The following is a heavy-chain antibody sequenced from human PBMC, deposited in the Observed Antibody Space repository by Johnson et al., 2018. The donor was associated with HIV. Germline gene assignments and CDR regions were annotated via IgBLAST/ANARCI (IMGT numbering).Heavy chain of an antibody. V-gene: IGHV3-53*01. Sequence: VQLVESGGGLIQPGGSLRLSCAASGFTVSSNYMSWVRQAPGKGLEWVSVIYSGGSTYYADSVKGRFTISRDNSKNTLYLQMNSLRAEDTAVYYCARGEGDYSYSYVFDIWGQGTMVAVSS. D-gene: IGHD4-17*01. CDR3: ARGEGDYSYSYVFDI. CDR1: GFTVSSNY. CDR2: IYSGGST. J-gene: IGHJ3*02.